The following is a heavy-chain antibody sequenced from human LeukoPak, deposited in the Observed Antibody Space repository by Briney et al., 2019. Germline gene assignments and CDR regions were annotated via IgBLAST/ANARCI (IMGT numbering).Heavy chain of an antibody. D-gene: IGHD2-2*01. CDR2: ISAYNVNT. CDR1: GYTFSSYG. V-gene: IGHV1-18*01. CDR3: ARDVGDIVTIPAAISVP. J-gene: IGHJ5*02. Sequence: GASVKVSCKASGYTFSSYGISWVRRAPGHGLEWMGWISAYNVNTKYAQMVHGRVTMTTDTSTSTAYMEVRSLRSDDTAMYYCARDVGDIVTIPAAISVPWGQGTLVTVSS.